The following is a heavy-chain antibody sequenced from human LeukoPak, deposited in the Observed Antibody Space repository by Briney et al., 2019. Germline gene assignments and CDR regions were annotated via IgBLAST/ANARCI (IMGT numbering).Heavy chain of an antibody. J-gene: IGHJ4*02. CDR1: GFTFDDYG. CDR2: ISYDGSNK. D-gene: IGHD3-10*01. V-gene: IGHV3-30*03. Sequence: PGGSLRLSCAASGFTFDDYGMTWVRQAPGKGLEWVAVISYDGSNKYYADSVKGRFTISRDNSKNTLYLQMNSLRAEDTAVYYCARANVLLWYPYFDYWGQGTLVTVSS. CDR3: ARANVLLWYPYFDY.